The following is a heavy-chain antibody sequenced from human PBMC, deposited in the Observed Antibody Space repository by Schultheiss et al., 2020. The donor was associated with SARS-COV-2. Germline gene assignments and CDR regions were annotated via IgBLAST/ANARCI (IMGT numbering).Heavy chain of an antibody. Sequence: GESLKISCAASGFTFSSYAMSWVRQAPGKGLEWVAVIWYDGSNKYYADSVKGRFTISRDNSKNTLYLQMSSLRAEDTAVYYCVKDRLYGDDGDYWGQGTLVTVSS. D-gene: IGHD4-17*01. V-gene: IGHV3-30*02. CDR3: VKDRLYGDDGDY. CDR1: GFTFSSYA. J-gene: IGHJ4*02. CDR2: IWYDGSNK.